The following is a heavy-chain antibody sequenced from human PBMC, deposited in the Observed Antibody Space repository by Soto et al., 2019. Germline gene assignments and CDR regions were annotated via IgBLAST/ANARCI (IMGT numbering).Heavy chain of an antibody. CDR3: ARDRMITFGGVIVTYYRMDV. Sequence: GGSLRLSCAASGFTFSSYAMHWVRQAPGKGLEWVAVISYDGSNKYYADSVKGRFTISRDNSKNTLYLQMNSLRAEDTAVYYCARDRMITFGGVIVTYYRMDVWGQGTTVTVSS. CDR2: ISYDGSNK. D-gene: IGHD3-16*02. V-gene: IGHV3-30-3*01. CDR1: GFTFSSYA. J-gene: IGHJ6*02.